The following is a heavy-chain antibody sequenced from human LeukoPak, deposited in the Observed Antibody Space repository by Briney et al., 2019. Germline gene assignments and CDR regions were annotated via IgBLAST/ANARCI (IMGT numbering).Heavy chain of an antibody. CDR3: ASGYDYMWFDP. Sequence: SQTLSLTCTVSGGSISSGSYYWSWIRQPAGKGLEWIGRIYTSGSTNYNPSLKSRVTISVDTSKNQFSLKLSSVTTADTAVYYCASGYDYMWFDPWGQGTLVTVSS. CDR1: GGSISSGSYY. V-gene: IGHV4-61*02. CDR2: IYTSGST. D-gene: IGHD5-12*01. J-gene: IGHJ5*02.